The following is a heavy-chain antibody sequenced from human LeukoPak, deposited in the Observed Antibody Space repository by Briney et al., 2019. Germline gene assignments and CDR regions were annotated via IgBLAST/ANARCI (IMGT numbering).Heavy chain of an antibody. CDR2: ISAYNGNT. D-gene: IGHD2-2*01. J-gene: IGHJ4*01. Sequence: ASVKVSCRASGYTFTSYGISWVRQAPGQGLEWMGWISAYNGNTNYAQKLQGRVTMTTDTSTSTGYMELRSLRSDDTAVYYCARDCSSTSCFDYWGQGTLVTVSS. CDR3: ARDCSSTSCFDY. CDR1: GYTFTSYG. V-gene: IGHV1-18*01.